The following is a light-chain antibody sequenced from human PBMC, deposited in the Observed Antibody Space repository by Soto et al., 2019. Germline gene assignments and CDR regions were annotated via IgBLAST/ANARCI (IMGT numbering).Light chain of an antibody. CDR2: GSS. V-gene: IGKV3-15*01. Sequence: EVVMTQSPATLSVSPGDRATLSCRASQNVDTNVAWYQQKPGQAPRLLVHGSSTRATGVPARFTGTGSGTDFTLTISGLQSDDFAVYYCQQYYNWPPYTFVQGTNLQI. CDR3: QQYYNWPPYT. J-gene: IGKJ2*01. CDR1: QNVDTN.